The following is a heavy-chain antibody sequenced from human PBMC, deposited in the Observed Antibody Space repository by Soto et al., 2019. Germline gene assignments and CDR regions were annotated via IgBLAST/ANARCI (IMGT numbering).Heavy chain of an antibody. J-gene: IGHJ4*02. CDR3: TTGRSSSWEEY. Sequence: EVQLVESGGGLVKPGGSLRLSCAASGFTFSNAWMSWVRQSPGKGLEWVGRIKSKTDGGTTDYAAPVKGKFTISSDDSKKTVYLQMNSLKTEDTAVYYCTTGRSSSWEEYWGQGSLVTVSS. CDR2: IKSKTDGGTT. V-gene: IGHV3-15*01. D-gene: IGHD6-13*01. CDR1: GFTFSNAW.